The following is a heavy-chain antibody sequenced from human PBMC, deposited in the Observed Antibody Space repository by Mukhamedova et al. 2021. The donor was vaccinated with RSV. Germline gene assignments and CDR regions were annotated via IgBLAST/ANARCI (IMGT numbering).Heavy chain of an antibody. J-gene: IGHJ5*02. D-gene: IGHD3-3*01. CDR3: AKAQMESYELPFDP. Sequence: APGKGLEWVSSVSESGFTIYYADSVKGRFTNSRDNSMNTVYLHMSSLRAEDTAIYYCAKAQMESYELPFDPWGQGTLVTVSS. V-gene: IGHV3-23*01. CDR2: VSESGFTI.